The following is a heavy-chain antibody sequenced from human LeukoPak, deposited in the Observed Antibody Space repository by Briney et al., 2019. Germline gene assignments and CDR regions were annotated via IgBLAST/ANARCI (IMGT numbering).Heavy chain of an antibody. D-gene: IGHD2-2*01. CDR3: ATRRAYCSSTSCYAGDEYFQH. J-gene: IGHJ1*01. CDR1: GGTFSSYA. V-gene: IGHV1-69*13. Sequence: ASVKVSCKASGGTFSSYAISWVRQAPGEGLEWVGGIIPIFGTANYAQKFQGRVTITADESTSTAYMELSSLRSEDTAVYYCATRRAYCSSTSCYAGDEYFQHWGQGTLVTVSS. CDR2: IIPIFGTA.